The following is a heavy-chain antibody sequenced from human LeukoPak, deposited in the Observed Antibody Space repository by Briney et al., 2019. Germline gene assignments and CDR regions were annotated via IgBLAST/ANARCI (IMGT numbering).Heavy chain of an antibody. CDR1: GYTFTSNY. D-gene: IGHD3-10*01. J-gene: IGHJ5*02. Sequence: GASVKVSCKASGYTFTSNYIHWVRQAPGQGLEWMGMIYPRDGSTSYAQKFQGRVTITADESTSTAYMELSSLRSEDTAVYYCARLWFGELISWFDPWGQGTLVTVSS. CDR3: ARLWFGELISWFDP. CDR2: IYPRDGST. V-gene: IGHV1-46*01.